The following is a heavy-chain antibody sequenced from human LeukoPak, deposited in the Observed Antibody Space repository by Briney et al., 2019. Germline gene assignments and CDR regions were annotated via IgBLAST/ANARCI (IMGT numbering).Heavy chain of an antibody. J-gene: IGHJ4*02. CDR2: IYYSGST. CDR3: ARERRAQDYFDY. V-gene: IGHV4-59*12. Sequence: PSETLSLTCTVSGGSISSYYWSWIRQPPGKGLEWIGYIYYSGSTNYNPSLKSRVTISVDTSKNQFSLKLSSVTAADTAVYYCARERRAQDYFDYWGQGTLVTVSS. CDR1: GGSISSYY.